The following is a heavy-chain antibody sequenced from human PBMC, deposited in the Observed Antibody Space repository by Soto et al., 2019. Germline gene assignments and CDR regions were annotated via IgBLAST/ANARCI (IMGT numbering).Heavy chain of an antibody. D-gene: IGHD5-18*01. CDR3: ARWGRYSYGRTFDI. V-gene: IGHV4-59*01. CDR1: GGPISSYY. J-gene: IGHJ3*02. Sequence: SSETQSLTCTVSGGPISSYYWSWIRQPPGKGLEWIGYIYYSGSTNYNPSLKSRVTISVDTSKNQFSLKLSSVTAADTAVYYCARWGRYSYGRTFDIWGQGTMVTVSS. CDR2: IYYSGST.